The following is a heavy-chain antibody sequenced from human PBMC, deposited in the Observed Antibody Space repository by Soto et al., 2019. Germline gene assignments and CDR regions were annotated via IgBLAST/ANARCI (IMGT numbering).Heavy chain of an antibody. CDR3: VRRVASGHRSWFVP. D-gene: IGHD2-21*01. V-gene: IGHV1-8*01. CDR1: EDTFTHYD. Sequence: QVELVQSGAEVKKPGASVKVSCQASEDTFTHYDINWVRQATGQGLEWMGWMNPNTGNIDYAHNFQGRVNMNRDSSTRTINMELSSKRSDDTANYYCVRRVASGHRSWFVPCEHGTLVTVSS. CDR2: MNPNTGNI. J-gene: IGHJ5*02.